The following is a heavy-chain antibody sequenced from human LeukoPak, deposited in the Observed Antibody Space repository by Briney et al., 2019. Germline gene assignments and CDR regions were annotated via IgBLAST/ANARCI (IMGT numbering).Heavy chain of an antibody. CDR2: MFYTGST. CDR3: ARALEWRPGYYMDV. J-gene: IGHJ6*03. CDR1: GGSITNYY. D-gene: IGHD3-3*01. V-gene: IGHV4-59*01. Sequence: PSETLSLTCTVYGGSITNYYWSWIRQPPGQGLEWIGSMFYTGSTNYNPSLKSRVTISLDTSKNQLSLNLYSVTAADAAVYYCARALEWRPGYYMDVWGKGTTVTVSS.